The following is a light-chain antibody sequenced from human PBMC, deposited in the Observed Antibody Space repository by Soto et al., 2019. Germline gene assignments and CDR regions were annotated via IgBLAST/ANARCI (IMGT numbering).Light chain of an antibody. CDR2: AAF. J-gene: IGKJ2*01. CDR3: QQYGDSPMYT. CDR1: QSVGSNA. Sequence: ENVLTQSPGTLVLSPGDRATLSCRASQSVGSNAVVWFQQKPGQAPRLLIYAAFTRATGIPDRFSGSGSGTDFTLTINRLEPEDFAVYYCQQYGDSPMYTFGQGTKLEI. V-gene: IGKV3-20*01.